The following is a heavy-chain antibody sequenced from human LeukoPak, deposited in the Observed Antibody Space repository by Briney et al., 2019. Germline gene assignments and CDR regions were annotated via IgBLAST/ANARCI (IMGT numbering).Heavy chain of an antibody. CDR1: GFTFSSYW. J-gene: IGHJ4*02. V-gene: IGHV3-74*01. CDR2: INSDGSST. Sequence: GGSLRLSCAASGFTFSSYWMHWVRHAPGKGLVWVSRINSDGSSTNYADSVKGRFTISRDNAKNTLYLQMNSLRAEDTAVYYCARGSRGWYYFDYWGQGTLVTVSS. D-gene: IGHD6-19*01. CDR3: ARGSRGWYYFDY.